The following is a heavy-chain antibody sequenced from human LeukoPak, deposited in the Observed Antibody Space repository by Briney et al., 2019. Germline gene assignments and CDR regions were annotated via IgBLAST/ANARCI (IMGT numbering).Heavy chain of an antibody. D-gene: IGHD2-15*01. CDR2: ISGSGGST. CDR1: GFTVTNNY. J-gene: IGHJ4*02. V-gene: IGHV3-66*01. CDR3: VRGPYCSGGSCYGHFDY. Sequence: GGSLRLSCAASGFTVTNNYMSWVRQAPGKGLEWVSAISGSGGSTYYADSVKGRFTISRENAKNSLYLQMNSLRVGDTAVYYCVRGPYCSGGSCYGHFDYWGQGTLVTASS.